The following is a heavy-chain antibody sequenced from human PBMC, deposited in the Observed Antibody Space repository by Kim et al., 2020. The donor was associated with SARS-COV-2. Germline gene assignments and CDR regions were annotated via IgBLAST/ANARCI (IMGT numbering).Heavy chain of an antibody. Sequence: QRCQGRVTITADEATSTAYMELSSLRSEDTAVYYCARLYDSSGYPRGFDIWGQGTMVTVSS. D-gene: IGHD3-22*01. J-gene: IGHJ3*02. CDR3: ARLYDSSGYPRGFDI. V-gene: IGHV1-69*01.